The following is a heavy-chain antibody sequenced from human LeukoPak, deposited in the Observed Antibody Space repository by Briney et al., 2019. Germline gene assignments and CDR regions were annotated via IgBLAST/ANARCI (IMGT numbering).Heavy chain of an antibody. Sequence: SETLSLTCTVSGGSTSSSSYYWSWIRQPPGKGLEWIGHLSNSGSTNYNPSLKSRVTISVDTSKNQFSLKLNSVTAADTAVYYCARATETFSWFLQHWGQGTLVTVSS. CDR1: GGSTSSSSYY. J-gene: IGHJ1*01. CDR2: LSNSGST. V-gene: IGHV4-61*01. D-gene: IGHD6-13*01. CDR3: ARATETFSWFLQH.